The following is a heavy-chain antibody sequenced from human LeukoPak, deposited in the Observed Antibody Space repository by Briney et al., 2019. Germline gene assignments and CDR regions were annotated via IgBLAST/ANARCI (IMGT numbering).Heavy chain of an antibody. Sequence: PGGSLRLSCGASGFTFNSYAMSWVRQAPRKGLEWVSALSDSGVTTYYADSVKGRFTISRDNSKNTLYLQMNSLRAEDTAVYYCAKYRPLRYFDWSPFDYWGQGTLVTVSS. D-gene: IGHD3-9*01. J-gene: IGHJ4*02. CDR1: GFTFNSYA. V-gene: IGHV3-23*01. CDR3: AKYRPLRYFDWSPFDY. CDR2: LSDSGVTT.